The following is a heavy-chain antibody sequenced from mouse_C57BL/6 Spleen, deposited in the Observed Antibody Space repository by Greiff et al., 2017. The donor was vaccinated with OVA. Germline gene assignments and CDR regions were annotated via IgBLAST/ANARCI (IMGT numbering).Heavy chain of an antibody. J-gene: IGHJ4*01. CDR3: ARNYDSSWGLAMDY. CDR1: GYSFTGYY. D-gene: IGHD1-1*01. V-gene: IGHV1-42*01. CDR2: INPSTGGT. Sequence: VQLQQSGPELVKPGASVKISCKASGYSFTGYYMNWVKQSPEKSLEWIGEINPSTGGTTYNKKFKAKATLTVDKSSSTAYMQLKSLTSEDTAVYYCARNYDSSWGLAMDYWGQGTSVTVSS.